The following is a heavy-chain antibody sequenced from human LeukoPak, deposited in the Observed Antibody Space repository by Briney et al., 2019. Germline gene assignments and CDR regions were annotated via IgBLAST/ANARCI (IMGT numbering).Heavy chain of an antibody. D-gene: IGHD1-26*01. J-gene: IGHJ6*02. CDR2: ISSSSSYI. Sequence: GGSLRLSCAASGFTFSSYSMNWVRQAPGKGLEWVSSISSSSSYIYYADSVKGRFTISRDNAKNSLYLQMNSLRAEDTALYYCAKDMGDYYGMDVWGQGTTVTVSS. V-gene: IGHV3-21*04. CDR1: GFTFSSYS. CDR3: AKDMGDYYGMDV.